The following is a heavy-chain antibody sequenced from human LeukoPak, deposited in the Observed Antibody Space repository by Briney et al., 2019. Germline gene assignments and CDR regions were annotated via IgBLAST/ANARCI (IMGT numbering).Heavy chain of an antibody. CDR1: GYTFKTYG. CDR3: ARGSSGWSFDY. CDR2: ISAYNGDT. J-gene: IGHJ4*02. Sequence: ASVKVSCKTSGYTFKTYGVTWVRQAPGQGLEWMGWISAYNGDTNYAPKLQDGVTMTTDTSTSTAYMELRSLKSDDTAVYYCARGSSGWSFDYWGQGTLVTVSS. D-gene: IGHD6-19*01. V-gene: IGHV1-18*01.